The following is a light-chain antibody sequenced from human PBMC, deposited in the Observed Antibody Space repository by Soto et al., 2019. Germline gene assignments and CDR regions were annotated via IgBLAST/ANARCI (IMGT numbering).Light chain of an antibody. CDR3: TSYVGNDIWV. V-gene: IGLV2-8*01. CDR2: EVT. J-gene: IGLJ3*02. CDR1: SSDVGAYKY. Sequence: QSALTQPPSASGSPGQSVTISCTGTSSDVGAYKYVSWYQQYPGKAPKLMIYEVTKRPSGVPDRFSGSKSGNTASLTVSGLQAEDDADYYCTSYVGNDIWVFGGGTKDTVL.